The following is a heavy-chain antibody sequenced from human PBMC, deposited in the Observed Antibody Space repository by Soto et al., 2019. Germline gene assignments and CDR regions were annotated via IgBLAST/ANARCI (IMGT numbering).Heavy chain of an antibody. CDR3: ARAPIYKWGYYGMDV. CDR1: GFTVSSNY. D-gene: IGHD1-1*01. CDR2: IYSGGST. J-gene: IGHJ6*02. V-gene: IGHV3-53*01. Sequence: GGSLRLSCAASGFTVSSNYMSWVRQAPGKGLEWVSVIYSGGSTYYADSVKGRFTISRDNSKNTLYLQMNSLRAEDTAVYYCARAPIYKWGYYGMDVWGQGTTVTVS.